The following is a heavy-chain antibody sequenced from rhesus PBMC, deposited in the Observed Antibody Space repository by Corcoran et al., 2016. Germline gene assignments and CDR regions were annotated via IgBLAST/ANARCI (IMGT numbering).Heavy chain of an antibody. Sequence: QLQLQESGPGLVKPSETLSLTCAVSGGSISSNWWSWIRQPPGKGLEWIGRMSGSGGSTSYNPALTSRVTISTDTSKNQLSLKLIAVTAADTAVYYCARDLLTDRNFDYWGQGVLVTVSS. V-gene: IGHV4-147*01. CDR2: MSGSGGST. D-gene: IGHD7-45*01. J-gene: IGHJ4*01. CDR3: ARDLLTDRNFDY. CDR1: GGSISSNW.